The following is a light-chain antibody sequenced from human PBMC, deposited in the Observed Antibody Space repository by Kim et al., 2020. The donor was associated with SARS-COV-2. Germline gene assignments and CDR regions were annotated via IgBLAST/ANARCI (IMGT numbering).Light chain of an antibody. CDR2: KDS. V-gene: IGLV3-25*03. CDR3: QSADSSGTYVV. CDR1: ALPKQY. J-gene: IGLJ2*01. Sequence: SPGQTARITCSGDALPKQYAYWYQKKPGQAPVLVIYKDSERPSGIPERFSGSSSGTTVTLTISGVQAEDEADYYCQSADSSGTYVVFGGGTQLTVL.